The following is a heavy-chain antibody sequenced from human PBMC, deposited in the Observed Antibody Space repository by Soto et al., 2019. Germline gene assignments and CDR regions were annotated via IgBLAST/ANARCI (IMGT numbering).Heavy chain of an antibody. Sequence: QVQLVQFGAEAKKPGSSVKVSCKTSGGTFSSYAISWGRQAPGQGLEWMGGIVPLFRTTNYAQKFQGRVTITAETSAYTVYMELRGLRSGDTAVYCCARGVYSSTLSNLLDRSGLDVWGQGTTVTVSS. J-gene: IGHJ6*02. CDR3: ARGVYSSTLSNLLDRSGLDV. CDR1: GGTFSSYA. V-gene: IGHV1-69*06. D-gene: IGHD2-2*01. CDR2: IVPLFRTT.